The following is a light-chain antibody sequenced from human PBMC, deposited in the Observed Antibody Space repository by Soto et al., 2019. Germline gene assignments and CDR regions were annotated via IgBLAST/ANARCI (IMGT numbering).Light chain of an antibody. J-gene: IGKJ4*01. CDR2: RAS. CDR1: QSVSSN. CDR3: RQYNNWLLLT. V-gene: IGKV3-15*01. Sequence: EIVMTQSPATLSVSPGVRATLSCMASQSVSSNLAWYQQKPCQAPRLLIYRASTRATGIPARFSGSGTGTEFTLTIASLQAEAFAVYYCRQYNNWLLLTFGGGTQVEIK.